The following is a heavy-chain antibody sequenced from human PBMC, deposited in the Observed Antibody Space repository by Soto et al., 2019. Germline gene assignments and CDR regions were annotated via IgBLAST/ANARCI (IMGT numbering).Heavy chain of an antibody. J-gene: IGHJ3*02. CDR2: IYYSGST. Sequence: QVQLQESGPGLVKPSQTLSLTCTVSGGSISSGGYYWSWIRQHPGKGLEWIGYIYYSGSTYYNPSLMSRVTISVDTSKNQFSLKLSSVTAADTAVYYCARVVIVPAASDAFDIWGQGTMVTVSS. CDR3: ARVVIVPAASDAFDI. CDR1: GGSISSGGYY. D-gene: IGHD2-2*01. V-gene: IGHV4-31*03.